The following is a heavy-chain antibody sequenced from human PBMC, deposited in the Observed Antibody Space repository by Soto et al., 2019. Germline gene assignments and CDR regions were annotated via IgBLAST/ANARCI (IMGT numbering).Heavy chain of an antibody. Sequence: QVQLVESGGGVVQPGRSLRLSYAASGFTFSDYVMHWVRQAPGKGLEWVAVISSDGSTKYYTDSMKGRFTISRDNSKDTLYLQMNNLRGGDTAVYYCARQNSGWSYYFDFWGQGTLVTVSS. CDR3: ARQNSGWSYYFDF. CDR1: GFTFSDYV. J-gene: IGHJ4*02. CDR2: ISSDGSTK. V-gene: IGHV3-30-3*01. D-gene: IGHD6-19*01.